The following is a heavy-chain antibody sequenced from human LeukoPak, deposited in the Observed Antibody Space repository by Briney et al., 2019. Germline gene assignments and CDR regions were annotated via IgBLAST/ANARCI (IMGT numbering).Heavy chain of an antibody. Sequence: ASVKVSCKASGYTFTNYYMHWVRQAPGQGLEWLGIINPNGGSTSYAQKFQGRVTMTRDMSTSTVYMELSSLRSEDTAVYYCARGLSRYYYETSGYSTHDYWGQGTLVTVSS. CDR3: ARGLSRYYYETSGYSTHDY. J-gene: IGHJ4*02. CDR2: INPNGGST. D-gene: IGHD3-22*01. V-gene: IGHV1-46*01. CDR1: GYTFTNYY.